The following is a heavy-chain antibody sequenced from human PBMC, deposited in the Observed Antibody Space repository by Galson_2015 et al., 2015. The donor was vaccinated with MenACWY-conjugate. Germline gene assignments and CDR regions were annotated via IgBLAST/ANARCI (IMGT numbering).Heavy chain of an antibody. Sequence: SLRLSCAASAFSVRDNYMSWVRQAPGKGLEWVSYSRTSGRYTDYADSVKGRFTVSRDNAKNSIFLQMNSLRAEDTAVYYCVREFFAGGGRTLDVRGQGTTVIVSS. V-gene: IGHV3-11*05. CDR3: VREFFAGGGRTLDV. CDR1: AFSVRDNY. D-gene: IGHD3-16*01. J-gene: IGHJ6*02. CDR2: SRTSGRYT.